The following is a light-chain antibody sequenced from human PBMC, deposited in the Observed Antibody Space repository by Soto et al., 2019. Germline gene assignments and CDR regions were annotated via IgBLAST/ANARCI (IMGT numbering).Light chain of an antibody. Sequence: EIVMTHYPASLSVSPGERVTLSCRASQSVNSHLAWYQQKPGQAPRLLILGESTRATGTPARFSGSGSGTDFTLTISSLQYEDFAVYYCQQYNNWPLTVGGGTKVEIK. CDR1: QSVNSH. V-gene: IGKV3D-15*01. CDR3: QQYNNWPLT. J-gene: IGKJ4*01. CDR2: GES.